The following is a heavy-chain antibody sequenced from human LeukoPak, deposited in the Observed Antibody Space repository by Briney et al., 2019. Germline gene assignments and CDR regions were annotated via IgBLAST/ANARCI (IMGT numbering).Heavy chain of an antibody. CDR3: ATKSSGYYMY. D-gene: IGHD3-3*01. V-gene: IGHV1-2*02. J-gene: IGHJ4*02. CDR1: GYTFTGYY. Sequence: SVKVSCKASGYTFTGYYMHWVRQAPGQGLEWMGWISPNSGGAKYAQKFQGRVTMTRDTSISTAYMELSGLRSDDTAVYYCATKSSGYYMYWGQGTLVTVSS. CDR2: ISPNSGGA.